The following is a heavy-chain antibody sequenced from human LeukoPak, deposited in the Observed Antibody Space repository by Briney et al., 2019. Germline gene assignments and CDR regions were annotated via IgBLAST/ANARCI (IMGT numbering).Heavy chain of an antibody. CDR3: ARGGCSSTSCSVDY. CDR1: DFTLSSHG. J-gene: IGHJ4*02. V-gene: IGHV3-21*01. Sequence: GKSLRLSCVVSDFTLSSHGMHWVRQAPGKGLEWVSSISSSSSYIYYADSVKDRFTISRDNAKNSLYLQMNSLRAEDTAVYYCARGGCSSTSCSVDYWGQGTLVTVSS. CDR2: ISSSSSYI. D-gene: IGHD2-2*01.